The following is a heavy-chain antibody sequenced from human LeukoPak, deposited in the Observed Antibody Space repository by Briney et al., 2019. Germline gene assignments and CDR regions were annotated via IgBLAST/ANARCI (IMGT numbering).Heavy chain of an antibody. J-gene: IGHJ5*02. CDR3: ARDTAVAGYMP. D-gene: IGHD6-19*01. V-gene: IGHV3-21*01. CDR2: ISSSSSYI. CDR1: GFTFSSYS. Sequence: PGGPLRLSCAASGFTFSSYSMNWVRQAPGKGLEWVSSISSSSSYIYYADSVKGRFTISRDNAKNSLCLQMNSLRAEDTAVYYCARDTAVAGYMPWGQGTLVTVSS.